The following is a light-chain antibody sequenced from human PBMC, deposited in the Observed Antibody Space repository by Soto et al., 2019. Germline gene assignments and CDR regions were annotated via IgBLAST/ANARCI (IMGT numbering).Light chain of an antibody. Sequence: IVMTQSPATLSVSPGQRATLSCRASQSVSTNLALYQQKPGQAPRLFIYCASTRAPGIPARFSGSGSGTEFTLTISGLQSDDFAVYYCQQYSNWPPWTFVQGTRMDFK. CDR3: QQYSNWPPWT. CDR2: CAS. V-gene: IGKV3D-15*01. J-gene: IGKJ1*01. CDR1: QSVSTN.